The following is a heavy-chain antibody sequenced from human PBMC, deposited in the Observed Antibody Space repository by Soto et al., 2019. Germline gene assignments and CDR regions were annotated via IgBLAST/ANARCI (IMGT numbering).Heavy chain of an antibody. CDR1: GYTFTSYA. CDR3: ARPFGTSQYYDFWSGYRY. CDR2: INAGNGNT. V-gene: IGHV1-3*01. Sequence: AASVKVSCKASGYTFTSYAMHWVRQAPGQRLGWMGWINAGNGNTKYSQKFQGRVTITRDTSASTAYMELSSLRSEDTAVYYCARPFGTSQYYDFWSGYRYWGQGTLVTVSS. D-gene: IGHD3-3*01. J-gene: IGHJ4*02.